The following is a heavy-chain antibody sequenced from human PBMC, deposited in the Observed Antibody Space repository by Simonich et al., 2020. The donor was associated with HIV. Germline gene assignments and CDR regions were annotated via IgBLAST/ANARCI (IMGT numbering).Heavy chain of an antibody. CDR2: INHSGST. V-gene: IGHV4-34*01. D-gene: IGHD6-13*01. CDR1: GGSFSGYY. Sequence: QVQLQQWGAGLLKPSETLSLTCAVYGGSFSGYYWSWIRQPPGKGLGWIGDINHSGSTNYNPSLKSRVTISVDTSKNQFSLKLSSVTAADTAVYYCARLTAGGLGEYFQHWGQGTLVTVSS. J-gene: IGHJ1*01. CDR3: ARLTAGGLGEYFQH.